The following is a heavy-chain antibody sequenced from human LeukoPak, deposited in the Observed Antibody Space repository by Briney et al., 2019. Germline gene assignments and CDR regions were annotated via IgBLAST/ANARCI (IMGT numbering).Heavy chain of an antibody. CDR3: IAPWSENY. CDR2: IKRKADGATT. D-gene: IGHD2-15*01. Sequence: GGSLRLSCTASGFTFSNAWMSWVRQAPGKGLEWIGRIKRKADGATTEYGEFVKGRFTISRDDSKNTLYLQVNSLKTEDSAVYYCIAPWSENYWGQGTLVTVSS. J-gene: IGHJ4*02. V-gene: IGHV3-15*01. CDR1: GFTFSNAW.